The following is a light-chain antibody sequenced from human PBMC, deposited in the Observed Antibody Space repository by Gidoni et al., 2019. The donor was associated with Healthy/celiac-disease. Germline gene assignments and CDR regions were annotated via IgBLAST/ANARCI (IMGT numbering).Light chain of an antibody. CDR2: DVS. Sequence: QSALTQPASVSGSPGQSITISCTGTSSDVGGYNYVSWYQQHPGKAPKLMIYDVSNRPSVVSNRFSGSKSGNTASLTISGLQAEDEADYYCSSYTSSSPSFGGGTKLTVL. J-gene: IGLJ3*02. V-gene: IGLV2-14*01. CDR1: SSDVGGYNY. CDR3: SSYTSSSPS.